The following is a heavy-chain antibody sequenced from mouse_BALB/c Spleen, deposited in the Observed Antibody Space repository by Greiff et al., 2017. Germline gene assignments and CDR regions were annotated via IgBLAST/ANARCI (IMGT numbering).Heavy chain of an antibody. J-gene: IGHJ4*01. Sequence: EVKLVESGGGLVQPGGSPKLSCAASGFTFSSYTMSWVRQTPEKRLEWVAYISNGGGSTYYPDTVKGRFTISRDNAKNTLYLQMSSLKSEDTAMYYCARHREPLYAMDYWGQGTSVTVSS. CDR2: ISNGGGST. V-gene: IGHV5-12-2*01. CDR1: GFTFSSYT. CDR3: ARHREPLYAMDY. D-gene: IGHD3-3*01.